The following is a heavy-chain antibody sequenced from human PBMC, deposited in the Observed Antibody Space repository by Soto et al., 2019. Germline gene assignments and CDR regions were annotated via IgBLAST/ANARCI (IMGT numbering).Heavy chain of an antibody. J-gene: IGHJ5*02. D-gene: IGHD3-10*01. CDR3: ARVGYYGSGSYSRRLQRFDP. CDR2: INHSGST. V-gene: IGHV4-34*01. Sequence: QVQLHQWGAGLLKPSETLSLTCAVYGGSFSGYYWSWIRQPPGKVLEWIGEINHSGSTNYNPSLKSRVTISVETSKNQLSLKLSSVTAADTAVYYCARVGYYGSGSYSRRLQRFDPWRQGTPVTVSS. CDR1: GGSFSGYY.